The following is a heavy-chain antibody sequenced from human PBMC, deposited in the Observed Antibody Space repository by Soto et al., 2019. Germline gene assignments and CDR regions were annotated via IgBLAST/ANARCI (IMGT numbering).Heavy chain of an antibody. CDR1: GFTFSSYG. D-gene: IGHD6-19*01. CDR2: ISYDGSNK. Sequence: GGSLRLSCAASGFTFSSYGMHWVRQAPGKGLEWVAVISYDGSNKYYADSVKGRFTISRDNSKNTLYLQMNSLRAEDTAVYYCAKDTGIAVAGTVHYGMDVWGQGTTVTVSS. J-gene: IGHJ6*02. V-gene: IGHV3-30*18. CDR3: AKDTGIAVAGTVHYGMDV.